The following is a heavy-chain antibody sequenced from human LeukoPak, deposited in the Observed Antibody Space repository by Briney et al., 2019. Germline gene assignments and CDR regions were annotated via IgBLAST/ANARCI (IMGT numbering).Heavy chain of an antibody. CDR3: ARRWDFGDFQH. CDR1: GGSISSSSYN. J-gene: IGHJ1*01. Sequence: NPSETLSLTCTVSGGSISSSSYNWGWIRQPPGKGLEWIGSIYYSGNTYYNPSLKSRVTISVDTSKIQFSLKLSSVTAADTAVYYCARRWDFGDFQHWGQGTLVTVSS. CDR2: IYYSGNT. V-gene: IGHV4-39*01. D-gene: IGHD3-16*01.